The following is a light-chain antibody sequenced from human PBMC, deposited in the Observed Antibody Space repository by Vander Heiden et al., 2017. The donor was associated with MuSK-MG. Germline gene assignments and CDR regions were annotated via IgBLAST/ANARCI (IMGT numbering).Light chain of an antibody. CDR3: SSYTRSTTVV. CDR2: DVN. V-gene: IGLV2-14*03. J-gene: IGLJ2*01. Sequence: QSALTQPASVSGSPGQSITISCTGTSSDVGGYNYVSWYQQHPGKAPKLMIYDVNNRPSGGSNRFSGSKSGNTASLTISGLHTEDEADYYCSSYTRSTTVVFGGGTKLTVL. CDR1: SSDVGGYNY.